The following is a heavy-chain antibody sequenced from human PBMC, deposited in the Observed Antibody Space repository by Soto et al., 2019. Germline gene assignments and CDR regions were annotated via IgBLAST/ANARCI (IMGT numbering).Heavy chain of an antibody. J-gene: IGHJ4*02. CDR2: IYYTGTT. CDR3: ARDFRVRTGTT. V-gene: IGHV4-59*01. D-gene: IGHD1-7*01. Sequence: LSLTCTVSNGSISTYYWAWIRQPPGKVLEWIGFIYYTGTTHYTPSLKSRVTMSVDTPKNQFSLRLSSVTAADTAVYYCARDFRVRTGTTWGQGTLVTVSS. CDR1: NGSISTYY.